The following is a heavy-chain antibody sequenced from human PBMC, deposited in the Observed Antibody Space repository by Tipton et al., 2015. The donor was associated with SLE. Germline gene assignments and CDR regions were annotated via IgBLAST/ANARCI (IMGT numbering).Heavy chain of an antibody. CDR2: IYYSGST. V-gene: IGHV4-61*01. CDR1: GGSISSSSYY. D-gene: IGHD7-27*01. J-gene: IGHJ4*02. CDR3: AARKLGNDY. Sequence: TLSLTCTVSGGSISSSSYYWSWIRQPPGKGLEWIGYIYYSGSTNYNPSLKSRVTISVDTSKNQFSLKLSSVTAADTAVYYCAARKLGNDYWGQGTLVTVSS.